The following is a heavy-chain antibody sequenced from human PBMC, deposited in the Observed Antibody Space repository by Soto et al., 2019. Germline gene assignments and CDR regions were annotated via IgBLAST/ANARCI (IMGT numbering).Heavy chain of an antibody. D-gene: IGHD3-22*01. V-gene: IGHV3-66*01. Sequence: GGSLRLSCAASGFTVSSNYMSWVRQAPGKGLEWVSVIYSGGSTYYADSVKGRFTISRDNSKNTLYLQMNSLRAEDTAVYYCARERTHYYDSIGYSNFDYWGQGTLVTVSS. CDR2: IYSGGST. CDR1: GFTVSSNY. CDR3: ARERTHYYDSIGYSNFDY. J-gene: IGHJ4*02.